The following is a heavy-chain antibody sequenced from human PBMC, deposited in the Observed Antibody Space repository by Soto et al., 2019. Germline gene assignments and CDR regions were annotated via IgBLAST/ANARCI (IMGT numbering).Heavy chain of an antibody. CDR1: GGSISSSSYY. D-gene: IGHD1-26*01. CDR2: IYYSGST. Sequence: SETLSLTCTVSGGSISSSSYYWGWIRQPPGKGLEWIGSIYYSGSTYYNPSLKSRVTISVDTSKNQFSLKLSSVTAADTAVYYCARHLHRGYSGRGNWFDPWGQGTLVTVSS. CDR3: ARHLHRGYSGRGNWFDP. J-gene: IGHJ5*02. V-gene: IGHV4-39*01.